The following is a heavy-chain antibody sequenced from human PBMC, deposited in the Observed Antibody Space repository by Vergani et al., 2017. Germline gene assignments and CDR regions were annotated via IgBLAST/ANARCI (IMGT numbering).Heavy chain of an antibody. J-gene: IGHJ5*01. CDR3: ARWGNEKRLDS. CDR1: GFTFSSHG. CDR2: IWYDGSNK. Sequence: QVQLVESEGGVVQPGRSLTLSCVASGFTFSSHGMHWVRQAPGKGLEWVAVIWYDGSNKYYGDSVKGRFIISRDNSKNTLYLQMNSVRVEDTAVYYCARWGNEKRLDSWGQGTLVTVSS. D-gene: IGHD1-1*01. V-gene: IGHV3-33*01.